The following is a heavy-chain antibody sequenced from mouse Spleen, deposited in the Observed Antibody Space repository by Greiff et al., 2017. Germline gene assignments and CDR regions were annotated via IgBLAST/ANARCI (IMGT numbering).Heavy chain of an antibody. D-gene: IGHD2-12*01. Sequence: QVHVKQSGAELARPGASVKMSCKASGYTFTSYTMHWVKQRPGQGLEWIGYINPSSGYTKYNQKFKDKATLTADKSSSTAYMQLSSLTSEDSAVYYCARLDDWADWGQGTLVTVSA. CDR1: GYTFTSYT. CDR2: INPSSGYT. CDR3: ARLDDWAD. J-gene: IGHJ3*01. V-gene: IGHV1-4*01.